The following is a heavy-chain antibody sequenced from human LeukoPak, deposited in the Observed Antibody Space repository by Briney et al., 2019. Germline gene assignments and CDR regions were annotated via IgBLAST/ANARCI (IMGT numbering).Heavy chain of an antibody. CDR2: IYYSGST. V-gene: IGHV4-59*01. Sequence: PSEALSLTCTVSGGSISSYYWSWIRQPPGKGLEWIGYIYYSGSTNYNPSLKSRVTISVDTSKNQFSLKLSSVTAADTAVYYCARAVRGVIIAFDIWGQGTMVTVSS. CDR1: GGSISSYY. D-gene: IGHD3-10*01. J-gene: IGHJ3*02. CDR3: ARAVRGVIIAFDI.